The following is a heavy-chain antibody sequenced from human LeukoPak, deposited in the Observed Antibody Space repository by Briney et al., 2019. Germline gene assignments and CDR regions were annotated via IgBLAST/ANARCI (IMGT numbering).Heavy chain of an antibody. V-gene: IGHV3-23*01. J-gene: IGHJ3*02. CDR1: GFTFSSYA. CDR3: AKDLVHDFWSGYRPSDAFDI. D-gene: IGHD3-3*01. Sequence: TGGSLRLSCAASGFTFSSYAMSWVRQAPGKGLEWVSAISGSGGSTYYADSVKGRFTISRDNSKNTLYLQMNSLRAEDTAVYYCAKDLVHDFWSGYRPSDAFDIWGQGTMVTVSS. CDR2: ISGSGGST.